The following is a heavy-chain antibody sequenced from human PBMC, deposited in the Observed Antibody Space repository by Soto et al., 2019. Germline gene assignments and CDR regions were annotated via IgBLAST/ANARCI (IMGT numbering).Heavy chain of an antibody. V-gene: IGHV1-3*01. J-gene: IGHJ4*02. CDR3: AREVKGVTSFAY. D-gene: IGHD3-10*01. CDR2: LNGGVDGT. CDR1: GFTALSYA. Sequence: QVRLIQSGPEMMQPGASVRVSCTASGFTALSYAFHWVRQAPGQGPEWLGWLNGGVDGTSYSQRLQGRVTISRDTSANTVYLEVNSLTSEDTAVYYCAREVKGVTSFAYWGQGTLVTVSS.